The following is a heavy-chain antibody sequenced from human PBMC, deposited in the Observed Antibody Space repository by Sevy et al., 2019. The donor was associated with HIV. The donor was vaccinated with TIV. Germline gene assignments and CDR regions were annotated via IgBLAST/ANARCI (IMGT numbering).Heavy chain of an antibody. CDR2: FFTNGGNT. J-gene: IGHJ3*02. CDR1: GFTFSNYA. CDR3: VKDLLSGGDWEAFHI. D-gene: IGHD2-21*02. V-gene: IGHV3-64D*06. Sequence: GGSLRLSCSASGFTFSNYAMHWVRQSPGKGLQYVSSFFTNGGNTYYADSVKGRFTISRDNSKNTLYLQMSSLRTEETAVYYCVKDLLSGGDWEAFHIWGLGTMVTVSS.